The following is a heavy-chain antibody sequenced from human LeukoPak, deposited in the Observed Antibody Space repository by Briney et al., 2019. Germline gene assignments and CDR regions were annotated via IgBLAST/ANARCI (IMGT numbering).Heavy chain of an antibody. Sequence: GGSLRLSCAASGFTFSSHWMSWVRQVPGKGLAWVANINRDGSEEYYVDSVKGRVTISRDNAKNSLYLQMNSLRADDTAVYYCVRVLIVGSRSIFKHWGQGTLVTVSS. CDR1: GFTFSSHW. J-gene: IGHJ4*02. CDR3: VRVLIVGSRSIFKH. V-gene: IGHV3-7*01. D-gene: IGHD2-21*01. CDR2: INRDGSEE.